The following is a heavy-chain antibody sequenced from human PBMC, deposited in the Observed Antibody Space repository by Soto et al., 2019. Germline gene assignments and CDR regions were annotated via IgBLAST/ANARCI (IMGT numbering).Heavy chain of an antibody. CDR1: GFTFSSYS. Sequence: EVQLVESGGGLVQPGGSLRLSCADSGFTFSSYSMNWVRQAPGKGLEWVSCIGTSSSTIYYAVSVKGRFTISRDNAKNSLYLQMNSLRDEDTAVYYCARVIRWDYNTFAWRQGTLVTGSS. CDR2: IGTSSSTI. V-gene: IGHV3-48*02. CDR3: ARVIRWDYNTFA. D-gene: IGHD1-1*01. J-gene: IGHJ5*02.